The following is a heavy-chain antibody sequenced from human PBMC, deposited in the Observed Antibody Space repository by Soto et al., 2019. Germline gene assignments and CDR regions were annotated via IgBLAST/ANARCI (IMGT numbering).Heavy chain of an antibody. J-gene: IGHJ4*02. Sequence: SETLSLTCAVYGGSFSGYYWSWIRQPPGKGLEWIGEINHSGSTNYNPSLKSRVTISVDTSKNQFSLKLSSVTAADTAVYYCARVPVAGTEELDYWGQGTLVTVS. CDR1: GGSFSGYY. D-gene: IGHD6-19*01. CDR2: INHSGST. CDR3: ARVPVAGTEELDY. V-gene: IGHV4-34*01.